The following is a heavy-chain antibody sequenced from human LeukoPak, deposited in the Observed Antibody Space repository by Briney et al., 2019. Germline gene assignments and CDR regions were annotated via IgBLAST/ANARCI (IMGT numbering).Heavy chain of an antibody. CDR2: IKNKANSYTT. V-gene: IGHV3-72*01. D-gene: IGHD3-3*01. Sequence: PGGSLRLSCAASGFTFSDHYMDWVRQAPGRGLEWVGRIKNKANSYTTEYAASVKGRFTISRDNAKNSLYLQMNSLRAEDTAVYYCAKSIAYYDFWSGISDYWGQGTLVTVSS. CDR3: AKSIAYYDFWSGISDY. J-gene: IGHJ4*02. CDR1: GFTFSDHY.